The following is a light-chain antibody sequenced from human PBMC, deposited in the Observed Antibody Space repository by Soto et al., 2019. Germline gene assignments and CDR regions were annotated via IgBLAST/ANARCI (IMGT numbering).Light chain of an antibody. J-gene: IGLJ1*01. CDR2: EAS. CDR1: SSDVGSYNF. Sequence: QSALTQPASVSASPGQSITISCTGTSSDVGSYNFVSWYQQYPGKAPKVMIYEASKRPSGVSNRFSASKSGNTASLTISGLQADDEADYYCVSYAVSYHYVFGTGTKLTVL. V-gene: IGLV2-23*01. CDR3: VSYAVSYHYV.